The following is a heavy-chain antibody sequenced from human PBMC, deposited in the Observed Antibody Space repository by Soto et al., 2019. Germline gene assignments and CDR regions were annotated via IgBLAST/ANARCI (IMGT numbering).Heavy chain of an antibody. V-gene: IGHV1-8*01. CDR2: MNPNSGNT. D-gene: IGHD5-18*01. CDR1: GYNFTSYD. Sequence: ASVKVSCKASGYNFTSYDIKWVRQATGQGVEWMGWMNPNSGNTGYAQKFQGRVTMTRNTSISTAYMELSSLRYEDTAVYYCGTGVGRGYTYGYPPAPRNYYYCMDVCRQGTTVTVSS. CDR3: GTGVGRGYTYGYPPAPRNYYYCMDV. J-gene: IGHJ6*02.